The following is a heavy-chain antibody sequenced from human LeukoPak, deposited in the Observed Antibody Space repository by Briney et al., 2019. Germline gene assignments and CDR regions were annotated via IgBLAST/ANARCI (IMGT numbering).Heavy chain of an antibody. Sequence: PGGSLRLSCAASGFTFSSYSMNWVRQAPGKGLEWVSSISSSSSYIYYADSVRGRFTISRDNAKNSLYLQMNSLRAEDTAVYYCARGPGGGIVGATFRSLNYWGQGTLVTVSS. CDR2: ISSSSSYI. V-gene: IGHV3-21*01. CDR3: ARGPGGGIVGATFRSLNY. D-gene: IGHD1-26*01. J-gene: IGHJ4*02. CDR1: GFTFSSYS.